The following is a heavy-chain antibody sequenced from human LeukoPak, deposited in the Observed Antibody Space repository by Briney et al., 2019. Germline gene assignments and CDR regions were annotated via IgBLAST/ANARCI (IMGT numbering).Heavy chain of an antibody. Sequence: PSQTLSLTCTVSGASISSNNYYWTWIRQHPGKGLEWIGYIHYSGSTSYNPSLESRVTISLDTSDNQYSLKLTSVTAADTAIYYCARYIITMVRGMDYWGQGTLATVFS. D-gene: IGHD3-10*01. V-gene: IGHV4-31*03. J-gene: IGHJ4*02. CDR1: GASISSNNYY. CDR2: IHYSGST. CDR3: ARYIITMVRGMDY.